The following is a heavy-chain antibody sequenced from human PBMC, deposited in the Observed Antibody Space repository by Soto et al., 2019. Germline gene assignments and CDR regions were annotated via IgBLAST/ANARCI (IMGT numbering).Heavy chain of an antibody. CDR1: GYNFTTFW. CDR2: IYPGDSET. J-gene: IGHJ4*02. V-gene: IGHV5-51*01. Sequence: PGESLKISCKGSGYNFTTFWIGWVRQVPGKGLEWMGIIYPGDSETKYSPDFEGQVTISADRSTNTAYLQWRSLRASDTAMYYCAVPEAGDFHYWGQGALVTVSS. D-gene: IGHD6-13*01. CDR3: AVPEAGDFHY.